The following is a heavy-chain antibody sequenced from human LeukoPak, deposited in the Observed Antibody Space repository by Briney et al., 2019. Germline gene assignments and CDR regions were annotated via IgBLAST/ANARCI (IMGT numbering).Heavy chain of an antibody. CDR2: IYPGDSDT. Sequence: GESLKISCKGSGYSFTSYWIGWVRQMPGKGLEWMGIIYPGDSDTRYSPSFQGQVTISADKSISTAYLQWSSLKASDTAMYYCARQIRVSYYYYGMDVWGQGTTVTVSS. CDR1: GYSFTSYW. V-gene: IGHV5-51*01. J-gene: IGHJ6*02. CDR3: ARQIRVSYYYYGMDV.